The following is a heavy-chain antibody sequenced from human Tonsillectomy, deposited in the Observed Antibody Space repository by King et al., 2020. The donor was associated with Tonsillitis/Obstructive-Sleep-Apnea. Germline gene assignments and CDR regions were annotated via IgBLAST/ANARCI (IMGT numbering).Heavy chain of an antibody. D-gene: IGHD2-15*01. CDR3: AGDKVVAATNYYYYMDV. J-gene: IGHJ6*03. CDR1: GGTFSSYA. Sequence: QLVQSGAEVKKPGSSVKVSCKASGGTFSSYAISWVRQAPGQGLEWMGGIIPIFGTANYAQKFQGRVTITADESTSTAYMELSSLRSEDTAVDYCAGDKVVAATNYYYYMDVWGKGTTVTVSS. V-gene: IGHV1-69*01. CDR2: IIPIFGTA.